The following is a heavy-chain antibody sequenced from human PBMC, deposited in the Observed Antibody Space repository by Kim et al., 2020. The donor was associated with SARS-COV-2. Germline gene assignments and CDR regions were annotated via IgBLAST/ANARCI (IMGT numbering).Heavy chain of an antibody. Sequence: SETLSLTCTVSGGSISSYYWSWIRQPPGKGLEWIGNIYNSGSTKYNPGSINYNPSFESRVTISLDTSKNQFSLKLSSVTAADTALYFCARVGGYPLGAFDIWAQGTMVTVSS. CDR1: GGSISSYY. D-gene: IGHD5-12*01. V-gene: IGHV4-59*01. CDR3: ARVGGYPLGAFDI. J-gene: IGHJ3*02. CDR2: IYNSGSTKYNPGSI.